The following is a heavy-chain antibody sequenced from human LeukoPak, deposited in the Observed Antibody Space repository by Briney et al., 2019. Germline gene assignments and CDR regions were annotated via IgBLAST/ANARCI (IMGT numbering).Heavy chain of an antibody. J-gene: IGHJ4*02. CDR2: IFHSGNT. Sequence: KASETLSLTCTVSGGSISSSSYYWGWIRQPPGKGLEWIGSIFHSGNTYYNPSLKSRVTISVDTSKNQFSLKLSSVTAADTAVYYCAREVVPAANPPDWGQGTLVTVSS. CDR3: AREVVPAANPPD. D-gene: IGHD2-2*01. CDR1: GGSISSSSYY. V-gene: IGHV4-39*07.